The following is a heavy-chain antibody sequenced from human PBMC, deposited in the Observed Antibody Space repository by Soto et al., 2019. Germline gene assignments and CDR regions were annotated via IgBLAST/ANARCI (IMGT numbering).Heavy chain of an antibody. CDR2: IYASDSDT. Sequence: GESLKISCKGSGYTFIRYSIGWVRQMPGKGLEWMGIIYASDSDTRYSPSFQGQVTISVDKSISTAYLQWSSLKASDTAIYYCASAMKYSYGYYWGQGTLVTVSS. J-gene: IGHJ4*02. V-gene: IGHV5-51*01. CDR1: GYTFIRYS. CDR3: ASAMKYSYGYY. D-gene: IGHD5-18*01.